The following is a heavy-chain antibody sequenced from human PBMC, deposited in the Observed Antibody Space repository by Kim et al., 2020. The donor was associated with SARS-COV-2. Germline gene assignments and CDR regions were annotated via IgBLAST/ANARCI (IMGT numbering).Heavy chain of an antibody. V-gene: IGHV3-21*01. CDR2: ISSSSSYI. CDR1: GFTFSSYS. J-gene: IGHJ6*02. Sequence: GGSLRLSCAASGFTFSSYSMNWVRQAPGKGLEWVSSISSSSSYIYYADSVKGRFTISRDNAKNSLYLQMNSLRAEDTAVYYCARDLSYDLHPFGSYYGMDVWGQGTTVTVSS. D-gene: IGHD5-12*01. CDR3: ARDLSYDLHPFGSYYGMDV.